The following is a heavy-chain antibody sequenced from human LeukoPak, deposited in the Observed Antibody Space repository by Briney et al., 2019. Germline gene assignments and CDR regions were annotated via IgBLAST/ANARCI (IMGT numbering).Heavy chain of an antibody. D-gene: IGHD3-22*01. V-gene: IGHV4-34*01. CDR3: ARVAGHMYYYDTGGYFDY. J-gene: IGHJ4*02. CDR1: GVSFSGYY. Sequence: SETLSPTCAVYGVSFSGYYWSWIRQPPGKGLEWIGEINHSGSTNYNPSLKSRVTISVDTSKNQFSLKLSSVTAADTAVYYCARVAGHMYYYDTGGYFDYWGQGTLVTVSS. CDR2: INHSGST.